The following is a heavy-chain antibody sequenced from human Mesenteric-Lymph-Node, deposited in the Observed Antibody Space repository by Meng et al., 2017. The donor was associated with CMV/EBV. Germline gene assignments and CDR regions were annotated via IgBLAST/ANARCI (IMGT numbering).Heavy chain of an antibody. D-gene: IGHD6-13*01. J-gene: IGHJ4*02. CDR2: ISGSGVST. V-gene: IGHV3-23*01. CDR1: GFTFSSYA. Sequence: AASGFTFSSYAMSWVRQAPGKGLEWVSGISGSGVSTYYADSVKGRFTISRDNSKNTLYLQMNSLRAEDTAVYYCAKKYSSSWLTFDYWGQGTLVTVSS. CDR3: AKKYSSSWLTFDY.